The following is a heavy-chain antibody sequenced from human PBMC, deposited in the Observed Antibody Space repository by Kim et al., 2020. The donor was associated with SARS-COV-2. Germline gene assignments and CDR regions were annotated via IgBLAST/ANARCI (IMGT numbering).Heavy chain of an antibody. J-gene: IGHJ3*01. D-gene: IGHD1-26*01. CDR3: AYRNDFHV. CDR1: GISFSGHW. Sequence: GGSLRLSCVASGISFSGHWMAWVRQAPGKGLEWVANIKHDGSEETYLDAVRGRFSISRDNAKNSLLLQMNSLRGEDTAMYYCAYRNDFHVWGQGTMVTVS. V-gene: IGHV3-7*01. CDR2: IKHDGSEE.